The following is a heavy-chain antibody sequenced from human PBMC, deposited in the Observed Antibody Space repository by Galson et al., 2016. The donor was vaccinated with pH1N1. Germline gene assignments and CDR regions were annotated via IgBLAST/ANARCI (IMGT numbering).Heavy chain of an antibody. D-gene: IGHD5-18*01. J-gene: IGHJ4*02. Sequence: SVKVSCKASGGTFSSYAVSWVPQAPGQGLEWVGGIIGMFGTTTYAQKLQGRVTITAEELTSSSYMELTSLTSEDTALYYCARSRGYSYGSYYFDNWGQGTLVTVSS. CDR2: IIGMFGTT. CDR3: ARSRGYSYGSYYFDN. CDR1: GGTFSSYA. V-gene: IGHV1-69*13.